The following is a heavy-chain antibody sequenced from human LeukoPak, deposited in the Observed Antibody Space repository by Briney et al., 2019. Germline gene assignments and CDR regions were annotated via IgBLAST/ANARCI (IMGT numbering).Heavy chain of an antibody. CDR3: ARGGITMIVVVDY. Sequence: GASVKVSCKASGGTFNSYAISWVRQAPGQGLEWMGGIIPMSDTANYPQKFRGRLTITADIPTSTVYMELSSLRSEDTAVYYCARGGITMIVVVDYWGQGTLVTVSS. J-gene: IGHJ4*02. CDR1: GGTFNSYA. D-gene: IGHD3-22*01. V-gene: IGHV1-69*06. CDR2: IIPMSDTA.